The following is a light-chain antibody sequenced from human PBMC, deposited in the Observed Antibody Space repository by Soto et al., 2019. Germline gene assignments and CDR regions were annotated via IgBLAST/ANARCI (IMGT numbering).Light chain of an antibody. CDR2: AAS. Sequence: TQSPSSLSASVGDRVTITCRASQSISSYLNWYQQKPGKAPKLLIYAASSLQSGVPSRFSGSGSGTDFTLTISSLQPEDFATYYCQQSDTFGQGTKLEIK. J-gene: IGKJ2*01. CDR1: QSISSY. CDR3: QQSDT. V-gene: IGKV1-39*01.